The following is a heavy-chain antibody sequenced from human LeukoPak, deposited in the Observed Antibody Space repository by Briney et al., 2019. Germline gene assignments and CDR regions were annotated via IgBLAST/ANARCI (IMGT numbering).Heavy chain of an antibody. CDR1: GFTFSSYN. CDR2: ISSTSNTI. Sequence: GGSLRLSCAASGFTFSSYNMNWVRQAPGKGLEWVSFISSTSNTIYYADSVKGRFTISRDNAKNSLYLQMNILRAEDTAAYYCAREEGFDYWGQGTLVTVSS. V-gene: IGHV3-48*01. J-gene: IGHJ4*02. CDR3: AREEGFDY.